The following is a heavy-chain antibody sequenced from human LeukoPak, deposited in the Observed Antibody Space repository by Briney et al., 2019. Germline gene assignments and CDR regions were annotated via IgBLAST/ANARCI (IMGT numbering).Heavy chain of an antibody. CDR3: AKDYPEIYTFGGPRYPVDTFDY. J-gene: IGHJ4*02. D-gene: IGHD3-3*01. V-gene: IGHV3-23*01. CDR2: ISGRGGRT. CDR1: GFTPSSYA. Sequence: GRCLSLSCAASGFTPSSYAMSWVRQAPGRGLEWVSAISGRGGRTYYAASVKGRFAISRDNSKNTLYLQMNSLRAEDTAVYYCAKDYPEIYTFGGPRYPVDTFDYWGQGTLVTVSS.